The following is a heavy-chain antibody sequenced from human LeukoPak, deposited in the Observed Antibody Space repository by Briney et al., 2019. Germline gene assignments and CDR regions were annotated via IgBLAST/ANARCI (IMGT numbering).Heavy chain of an antibody. Sequence: ASVKVSCKASGYTFTAYYMHWVRQAPGQGLEWMGWINPNSGGTNYAQKFQGRVTMTRDTSISTAYMELSRLRSDDTAVYYCARGHYDFWSGPPLDYWGQGTLVTVSS. CDR2: INPNSGGT. D-gene: IGHD3-3*01. CDR3: ARGHYDFWSGPPLDY. J-gene: IGHJ4*02. V-gene: IGHV1-2*02. CDR1: GYTFTAYY.